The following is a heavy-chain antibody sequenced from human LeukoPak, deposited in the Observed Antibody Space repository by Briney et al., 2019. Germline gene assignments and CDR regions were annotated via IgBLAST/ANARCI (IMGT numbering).Heavy chain of an antibody. Sequence: SETLSLTCTVSGGSISSSSYYWGWIRQPPGKGLEWIGSIYYSGSTYYNPSLKSRVTISVDTSKNQFSLKLSSVTAADTAVYYCARQDSGYFNWFDPWGQGTLVTVSS. J-gene: IGHJ5*02. CDR1: GGSISSSSYY. CDR3: ARQDSGYFNWFDP. CDR2: IYYSGST. D-gene: IGHD3-22*01. V-gene: IGHV4-39*01.